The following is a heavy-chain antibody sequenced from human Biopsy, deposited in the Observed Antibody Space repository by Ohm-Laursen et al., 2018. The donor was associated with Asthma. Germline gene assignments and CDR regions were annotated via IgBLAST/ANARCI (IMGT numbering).Heavy chain of an antibody. CDR3: ARPRWGPYGY. J-gene: IGHJ4*02. CDR2: ISSSSSTI. V-gene: IGHV3-48*02. CDR1: GFTFSSYG. D-gene: IGHD4-17*01. Sequence: SLRLSCTASGFTFSSYGMHWVRQAPGKGLEWVSYISSSSSTIYYADSVKGRFTISRDNAKNSLYLQMNSLRDEDTAVYYCARPRWGPYGYWGQGTLVTVPS.